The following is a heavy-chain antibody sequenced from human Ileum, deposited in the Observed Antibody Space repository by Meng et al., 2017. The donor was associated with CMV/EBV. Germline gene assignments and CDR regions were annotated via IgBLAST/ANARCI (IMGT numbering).Heavy chain of an antibody. Sequence: GGSLRLSCAASGFAVTNSYMSWVRQAPGKGLEWVSVTYTGGSTFYSDSVKGRFTVSRDSFNNTLSLQMNSLRDEDTARYYCAKDRPMAGRPYGMDVWGQGTTVTVSS. CDR3: AKDRPMAGRPYGMDV. CDR2: TYTGGST. CDR1: GFAVTNSY. J-gene: IGHJ6*02. V-gene: IGHV3-53*01. D-gene: IGHD6-6*01.